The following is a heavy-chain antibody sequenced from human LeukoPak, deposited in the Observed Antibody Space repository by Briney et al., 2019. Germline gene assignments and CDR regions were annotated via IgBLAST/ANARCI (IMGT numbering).Heavy chain of an antibody. CDR2: IYYTGST. D-gene: IGHD4-4*01. CDR1: GGSINNYY. Sequence: SETLSLTCTVSGGSINNYYWSWVRQPPGAGLEWLAYIYYTGSTNYNPSLKTRLTISVDTSKNQFSLRLNSVTAADTAVYYCASLLMTTVTLGWGQGTLVTVSS. V-gene: IGHV4-59*08. CDR3: ASLLMTTVTLG. J-gene: IGHJ4*02.